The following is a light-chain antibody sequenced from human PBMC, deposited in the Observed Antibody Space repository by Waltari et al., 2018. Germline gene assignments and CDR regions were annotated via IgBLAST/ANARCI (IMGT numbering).Light chain of an antibody. Sequence: QSALTQPASVSGSPGQSVTIFCTGTSNDVGGYNSVSWYQEHPGQAPRVIIYDVSDRPSGVSDRFSGSKSGNTASLTISGLQAEDEADYYCSSQSSNNVVLFRGGTKLTVL. CDR3: SSQSSNNVVL. J-gene: IGLJ2*01. CDR2: DVS. CDR1: SNDVGGYNS. V-gene: IGLV2-14*01.